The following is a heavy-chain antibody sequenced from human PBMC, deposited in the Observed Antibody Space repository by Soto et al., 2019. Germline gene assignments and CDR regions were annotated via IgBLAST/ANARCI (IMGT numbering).Heavy chain of an antibody. D-gene: IGHD3-22*01. CDR3: ATYDSSGYYYVPIDY. J-gene: IGHJ4*02. CDR1: GFSFSSYA. V-gene: IGHV3-64D*06. Sequence: GGSLRLSCSASGFSFSSYAMHWVRQSPGKGLEYVSAISSNGGSTYYAASVKGRFTISRDNSKNTLHLEMRSLRAEDTAVYYCATYDSSGYYYVPIDYWGQGTLVTAPQ. CDR2: ISSNGGST.